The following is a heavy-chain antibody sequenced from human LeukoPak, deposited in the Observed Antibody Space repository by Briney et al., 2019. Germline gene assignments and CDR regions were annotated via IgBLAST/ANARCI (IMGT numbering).Heavy chain of an antibody. CDR2: VNPQGSGT. CDR3: AREQRGYDCYY. J-gene: IGHJ4*02. V-gene: IGHV3-74*01. D-gene: IGHD5-12*01. Sequence: TGESLRLSCAASGFTFSSYWMHWVRQAPGKGLVWVSRVNPQGSGTSYTDSVKGRFTISRDDSKNTLYLQMNSLRGEDTAVYYCAREQRGYDCYYWGQGTLVTVSS. CDR1: GFTFSSYW.